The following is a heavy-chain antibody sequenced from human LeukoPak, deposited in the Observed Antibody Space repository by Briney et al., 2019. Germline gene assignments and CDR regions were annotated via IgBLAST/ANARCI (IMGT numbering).Heavy chain of an antibody. Sequence: SETLSLTCTVSGGSVSSGSYYWSWIRQPPGKGLEWIGYIYYSGSTNYNPSLKSRVTISVDTYKNQFSLKLSSVTAADTAVYYCARVSSSGTGVDYWGQGTLVTVSS. J-gene: IGHJ4*02. D-gene: IGHD3-10*01. CDR2: IYYSGST. V-gene: IGHV4-61*01. CDR1: GGSVSSGSYY. CDR3: ARVSSSGTGVDY.